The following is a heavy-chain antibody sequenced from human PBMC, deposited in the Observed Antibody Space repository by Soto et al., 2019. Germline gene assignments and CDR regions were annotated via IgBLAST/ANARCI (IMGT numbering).Heavy chain of an antibody. CDR1: GGSISSAGYY. J-gene: IGHJ3*01. D-gene: IGHD1-1*01. Sequence: QVQLQESGPGLVEPSQTLSLTCTVSGGSISSAGYYWSWIRQRPGKGLERIGYIYFSGVTYYNPSLESRVTISVDTSKNQFSLRLSSVTAADTAVYYCARDPWRTPPEAAFDVWGQGTKVTVSS. CDR3: ARDPWRTPPEAAFDV. CDR2: IYFSGVT. V-gene: IGHV4-31*03.